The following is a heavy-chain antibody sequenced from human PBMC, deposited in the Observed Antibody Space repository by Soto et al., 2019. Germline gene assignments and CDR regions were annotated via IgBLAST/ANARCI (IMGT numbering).Heavy chain of an antibody. CDR3: ARHVSYGSESYYYGMDV. CDR1: GGSISSYY. V-gene: IGHV4-59*08. Sequence: SETLSLTCTVSGGSISSYYWSWIRQPPGRGLEWIGYIYYSGSTNYNPSLKSRVTISVDTSNQFSLKLNSVTVADTAVYYCARHVSYGSESYYYGMDVWGQGTTVTVSS. J-gene: IGHJ6*02. D-gene: IGHD3-10*01. CDR2: IYYSGST.